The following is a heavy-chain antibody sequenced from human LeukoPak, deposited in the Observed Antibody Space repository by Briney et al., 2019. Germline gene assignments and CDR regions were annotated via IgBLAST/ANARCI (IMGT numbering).Heavy chain of an antibody. Sequence: GGSLRLSCAASGFTFSGSAIHWVRQASGKGLEWVGRIRSKTNNYATTYSASVKGRFTISRDDSKNTAYLQMNSLRVEDTAVYYCAKGARGYFDYWGQGTLVTVSA. CDR3: AKGARGYFDY. CDR1: GFTFSGSA. CDR2: IRSKTNNYAT. D-gene: IGHD3-10*01. J-gene: IGHJ4*02. V-gene: IGHV3-73*01.